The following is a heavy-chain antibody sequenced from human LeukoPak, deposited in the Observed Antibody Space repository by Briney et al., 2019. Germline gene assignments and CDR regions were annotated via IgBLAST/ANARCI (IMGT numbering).Heavy chain of an antibody. D-gene: IGHD2-21*01. J-gene: IGHJ4*02. Sequence: PSETLSLTCTVSGGSISSYYWGWIRQPPGKGLEWIGSIYYSGSTYYNPSLKSRVTISVDTSKNQYSLKLSSVTAADTAVYYCARQYCGGDCYLNYWGQGTLVTVSS. CDR2: IYYSGST. CDR3: ARQYCGGDCYLNY. V-gene: IGHV4-39*01. CDR1: GGSISSYY.